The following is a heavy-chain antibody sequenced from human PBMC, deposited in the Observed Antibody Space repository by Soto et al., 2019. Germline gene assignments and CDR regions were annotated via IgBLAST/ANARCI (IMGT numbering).Heavy chain of an antibody. CDR2: INPSGGST. V-gene: IGHV1-46*01. CDR1: GYTFTCYY. Sequence: GASVKVSCKASGYTFTCYYLHWVRQAPGQGLEWMGIINPSGGSTSYAQKFQGRVTMTRDTSTSTVYMELSSLRSEDTAVYYCAREVYCGGDCYSSGYFDYWGQGTLVTVSS. CDR3: AREVYCGGDCYSSGYFDY. D-gene: IGHD2-21*02. J-gene: IGHJ4*02.